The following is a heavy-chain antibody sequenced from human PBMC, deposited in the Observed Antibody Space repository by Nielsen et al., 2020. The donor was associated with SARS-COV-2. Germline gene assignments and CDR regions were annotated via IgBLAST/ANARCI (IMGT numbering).Heavy chain of an antibody. CDR1: GFTFSSYG. Sequence: GESLKISCAASGFTFSSYGMHWVRQAPGKGLEWVAGIWYDGSNENYAESVKGRFTISRDNSNNTLFLQMDSLRAEDTAVYYCARDPLGPFDYWGQGTLVTVSS. CDR2: IWYDGSNE. CDR3: ARDPLGPFDY. D-gene: IGHD7-27*01. J-gene: IGHJ4*02. V-gene: IGHV3-33*01.